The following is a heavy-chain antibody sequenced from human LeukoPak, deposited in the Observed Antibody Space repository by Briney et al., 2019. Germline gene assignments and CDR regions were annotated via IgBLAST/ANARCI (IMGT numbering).Heavy chain of an antibody. Sequence: SEALSLTCTVSSGSISSYYWSWIRQPAGKGLEWIGRIYTSGSTNYNPSLKSRVTMSVDTSKNQFSLKLSSVTAADTAVYYCARDRTVTNLGYFDYWGQGTLVTVSS. D-gene: IGHD4-17*01. CDR2: IYTSGST. CDR3: ARDRTVTNLGYFDY. J-gene: IGHJ4*02. CDR1: SGSISSYY. V-gene: IGHV4-4*07.